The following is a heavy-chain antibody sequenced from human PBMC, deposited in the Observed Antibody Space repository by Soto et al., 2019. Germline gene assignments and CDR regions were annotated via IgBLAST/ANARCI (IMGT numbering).Heavy chain of an antibody. Sequence: QVQLVESGGGVVQPGRSLRLSCAASGFTFSSYGIHWVRLAPGKGPEWVAVISYDGSNKYYADSVKGRFTISRDNSKNTLYLQMNSLRAEDKAVYYCAKGGYSSSWYWFDPWGQGTLVTGSS. D-gene: IGHD6-13*01. V-gene: IGHV3-30*18. J-gene: IGHJ5*02. CDR2: ISYDGSNK. CDR3: AKGGYSSSWYWFDP. CDR1: GFTFSSYG.